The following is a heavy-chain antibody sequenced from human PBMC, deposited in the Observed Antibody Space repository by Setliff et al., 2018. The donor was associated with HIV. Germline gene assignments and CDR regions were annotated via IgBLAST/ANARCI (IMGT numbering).Heavy chain of an antibody. CDR3: AKDYLSSSTWYGGLGY. Sequence: GGSLRLSCAASGIVFSSYTMTWVRQAPGKGLEWVSAVRAGGGSTFYADSVKGRFTISRDDSKNTLYLQMNSLRAEDTAIYYCAKDYLSSSTWYGGLGYWGLGTLVTVSS. D-gene: IGHD6-13*01. J-gene: IGHJ4*02. CDR2: VRAGGGST. CDR1: GIVFSSYT. V-gene: IGHV3-23*01.